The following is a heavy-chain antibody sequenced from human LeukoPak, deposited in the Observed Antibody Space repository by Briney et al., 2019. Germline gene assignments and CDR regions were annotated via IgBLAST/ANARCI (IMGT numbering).Heavy chain of an antibody. D-gene: IGHD2-8*01. CDR3: AKARILYATNDAFDI. CDR1: GFTFSSYW. J-gene: IGHJ3*02. CDR2: ISGSGGST. V-gene: IGHV3-23*01. Sequence: GGSLRLSCAASGFTFSSYWMHWVRQAPGKGLEWVSAISGSGGSTYYADSVKGRFTISRDNSKNTLYLQMNSLRAEDTAVYYCAKARILYATNDAFDIWGQGTMVTVSS.